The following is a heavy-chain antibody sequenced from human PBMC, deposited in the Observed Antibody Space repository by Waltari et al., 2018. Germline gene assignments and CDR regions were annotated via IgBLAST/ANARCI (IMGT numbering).Heavy chain of an antibody. J-gene: IGHJ6*03. CDR3: ARDLGPYSSSSDYYYMDV. CDR1: GYTFTSYY. CDR2: INPSGGST. D-gene: IGHD6-6*01. V-gene: IGHV1-46*03. Sequence: QVQLVQSGAEVKKPGASVKVSCKASGYTFTSYYMHWVRQAPGQGLEWMGIINPSGGSTSYAQKFQGRVTMTRDTATSTVYMELSSLRSEDTAVYYCARDLGPYSSSSDYYYMDVWGKGTTVTVSS.